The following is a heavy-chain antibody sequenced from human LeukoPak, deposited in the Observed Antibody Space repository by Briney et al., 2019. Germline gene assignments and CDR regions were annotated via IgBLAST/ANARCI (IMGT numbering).Heavy chain of an antibody. D-gene: IGHD6-19*01. CDR3: ARDGGSGWYDYMDV. Sequence: GASVKVSCKASGYTFTSYGISWVRQAPGQGLEWMGWISVYNGNTNYAQKLQGRVTMTTDTSTSTAYMELRRLRSDDTAVYYCARDGGSGWYDYMDVWGKGTTVTVSS. J-gene: IGHJ6*03. CDR1: GYTFTSYG. CDR2: ISVYNGNT. V-gene: IGHV1-18*01.